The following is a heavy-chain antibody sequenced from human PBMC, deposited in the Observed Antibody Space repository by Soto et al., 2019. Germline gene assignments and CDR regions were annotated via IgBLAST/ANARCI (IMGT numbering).Heavy chain of an antibody. CDR3: ARPLVVAGTPTWFDP. CDR1: GYSFISYW. CDR2: IYPGDSDT. D-gene: IGHD6-19*01. Sequence: GESLKISCKGSGYSFISYWIGWVRQMPGKGLEWMGIIYPGDSDTRYSPSFQGQVTISADKSISTAYLQWSSLKASDTAMYYCARPLVVAGTPTWFDPWGQGTLVTVSS. J-gene: IGHJ5*02. V-gene: IGHV5-51*01.